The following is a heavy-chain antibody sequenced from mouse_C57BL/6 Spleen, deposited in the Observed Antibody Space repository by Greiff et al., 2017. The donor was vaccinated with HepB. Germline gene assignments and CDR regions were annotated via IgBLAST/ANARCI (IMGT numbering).Heavy chain of an antibody. J-gene: IGHJ1*03. Sequence: EVQLVESEGGLVQPGSSMKLSCTASGFTFSDYYMAWVRQVPEKGLEWVANINYDGSSTYYLDSLKSRFIISRDNAKNILYLQMSSLKSEDTATYYCARENWDFWYFDVWGTGTTVTVSS. CDR3: ARENWDFWYFDV. D-gene: IGHD4-1*01. CDR1: GFTFSDYY. CDR2: INYDGSST. V-gene: IGHV5-16*01.